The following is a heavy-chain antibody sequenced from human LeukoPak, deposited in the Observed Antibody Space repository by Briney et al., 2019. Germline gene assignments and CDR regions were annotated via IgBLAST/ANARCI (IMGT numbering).Heavy chain of an antibody. CDR1: GFTFSNYE. Sequence: GGSLRLSCAASGFTFSNYEINWVRQAPGRGLEWISYISGSGTSIYHANSVKGRFTISRDNAKNSVYLQMNSLRAEDTAVYYCARDRGSGSDYWGQGTLVTVSS. V-gene: IGHV3-48*03. CDR2: ISGSGTSI. D-gene: IGHD6-19*01. CDR3: ARDRGSGSDY. J-gene: IGHJ4*02.